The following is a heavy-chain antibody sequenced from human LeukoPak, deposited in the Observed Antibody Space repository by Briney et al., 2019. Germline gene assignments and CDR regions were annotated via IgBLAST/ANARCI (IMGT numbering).Heavy chain of an antibody. CDR3: ARDRDSSGWYRFDY. CDR1: RYSFTSYA. Sequence: ASVKVSCKASRYSFTSYAMNWVRQAPGQGLEWMGWINTNTGNPTYAQGFTGRFVFSLDTSVSTAYLQISSLKAEDTAVYYCARDRDSSGWYRFDYWGQGTLVTVSS. D-gene: IGHD6-19*01. V-gene: IGHV7-4-1*02. CDR2: INTNTGNP. J-gene: IGHJ4*02.